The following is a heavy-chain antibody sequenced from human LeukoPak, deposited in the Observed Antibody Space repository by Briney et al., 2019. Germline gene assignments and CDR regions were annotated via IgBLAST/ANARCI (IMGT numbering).Heavy chain of an antibody. CDR1: GXTFSSYA. Sequence: GGSLRLSCAASGXTFSSYAMHWVRQAPGKGLEWVAVLSYDGSNKYYADSVKGRFTISRDNSKNTLYLQMNSLRAEDAAVYYCATIGDRRTGELYRIDYWGQGTLVTVSS. CDR2: LSYDGSNK. V-gene: IGHV3-30-3*01. D-gene: IGHD7-27*01. J-gene: IGHJ4*02. CDR3: ATIGDRRTGELYRIDY.